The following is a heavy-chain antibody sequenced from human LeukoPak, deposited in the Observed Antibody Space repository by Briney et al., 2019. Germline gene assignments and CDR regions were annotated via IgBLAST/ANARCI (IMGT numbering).Heavy chain of an antibody. CDR1: GFTFSSYG. Sequence: GGSLRLSCAASGFTFSSYGMHWVRQAPGKGLEWVAVISYDGSNKYYADSVKGRFTISRDNSKNTLYLQMNSLRAEDTAVYYCAKGPIFGVVTVFDYWGQGTLVTVSS. CDR2: ISYDGSNK. J-gene: IGHJ4*02. V-gene: IGHV3-30*18. D-gene: IGHD3-3*01. CDR3: AKGPIFGVVTVFDY.